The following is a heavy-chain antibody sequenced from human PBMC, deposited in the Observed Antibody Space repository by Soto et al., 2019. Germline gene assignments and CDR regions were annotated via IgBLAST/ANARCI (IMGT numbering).Heavy chain of an antibody. Sequence: SETLSLTCTVSGGSISSYYWSWIRQPRGKGLEWIGYIYYSGSTDYNPSLKSRVTISVDTSKKQLSLKLSSVTAVDTAVYYCARGFGSGSYQRYYFDYWGQGTRVTVSS. V-gene: IGHV4-59*01. J-gene: IGHJ4*02. D-gene: IGHD3-10*01. CDR1: GGSISSYY. CDR2: IYYSGST. CDR3: ARGFGSGSYQRYYFDY.